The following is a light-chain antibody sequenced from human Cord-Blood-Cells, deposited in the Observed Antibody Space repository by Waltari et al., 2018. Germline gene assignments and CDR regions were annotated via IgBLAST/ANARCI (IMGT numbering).Light chain of an antibody. CDR1: SSAVGGYNY. Sequence: QSALTQPRPVSGSPGQSVTISCTGTSSAVGGYNYVSWYQQHPGKAPKLMIYDVSKRPSRVPDRFSGAKSGNPASRTISGLQAEDEAYYYCCSYAGSYTYVFGTGTKVTVL. J-gene: IGLJ1*01. V-gene: IGLV2-11*01. CDR3: CSYAGSYTYV. CDR2: DVS.